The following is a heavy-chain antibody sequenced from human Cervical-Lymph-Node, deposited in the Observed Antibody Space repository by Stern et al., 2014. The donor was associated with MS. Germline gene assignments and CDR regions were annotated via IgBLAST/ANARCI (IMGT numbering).Heavy chain of an antibody. CDR1: GYTFTNNW. CDR3: ARPPPRRKWDDPNYGMDV. V-gene: IGHV5-51*03. CDR2: IYPDASEI. J-gene: IGHJ6*02. Sequence: VQLVQSGAEVKKPGESLKISCKGSGYTFTNNWIAWVRQMPGKGLEWMGIIYPDASEIRYSPSFQGPVTISADKSISTASLPCRSLKAAAGAVYYCARPPPRRKWDDPNYGMDVWGQGTTVTVSS. D-gene: IGHD1-1*01.